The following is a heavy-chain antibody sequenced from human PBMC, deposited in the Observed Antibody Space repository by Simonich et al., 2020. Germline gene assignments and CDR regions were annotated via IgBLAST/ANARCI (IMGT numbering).Heavy chain of an antibody. V-gene: IGHV1-18*01. CDR2: IRACKGNK. J-gene: IGHJ4*02. D-gene: IGHD6-13*01. Sequence: QVQLVQSGAEVKKPGASVKVSCKASGYTFTSYGISWVRQAPGQGLEWMGWIRACKGNKNYAKNRQGRGTMTTDTTTSTAYMELRSLRSDDTAGYYCARDQGGRAAAATDYWGQGTLVTVSS. CDR1: GYTFTSYG. CDR3: ARDQGGRAAAATDY.